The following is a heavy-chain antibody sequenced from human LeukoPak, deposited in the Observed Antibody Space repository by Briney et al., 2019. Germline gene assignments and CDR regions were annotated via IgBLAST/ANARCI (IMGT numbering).Heavy chain of an antibody. CDR3: ARGDRKWELLSRYWFDP. V-gene: IGHV1-8*01. D-gene: IGHD1-26*01. J-gene: IGHJ5*02. Sequence: ASVKVSCKASGYTFTSYDINWVRQATGQGLEWMGWMNPNSGNTGYAQKFQGRVTMTRNTSISTAYMELSSLRSEDTAVYYCARGDRKWELLSRYWFDPWGQGTLVTVSS. CDR1: GYTFTSYD. CDR2: MNPNSGNT.